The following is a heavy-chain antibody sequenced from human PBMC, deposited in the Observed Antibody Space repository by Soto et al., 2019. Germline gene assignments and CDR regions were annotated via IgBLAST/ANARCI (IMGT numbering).Heavy chain of an antibody. CDR3: ARLGFWGRSTIYGMDV. V-gene: IGHV4-39*01. Sequence: PSETLSLTCTVSGGSISSSSCYWGWIRQPPGKGLEWIGSIYYSGSTYYNPSLKSRVTISVDTSKNQFSLKLSSVTAADTAVYYCARLGFWGRSTIYGMDVWGQGTMVTVSS. CDR1: GGSISSSSCY. CDR2: IYYSGST. J-gene: IGHJ6*02. D-gene: IGHD3-16*01.